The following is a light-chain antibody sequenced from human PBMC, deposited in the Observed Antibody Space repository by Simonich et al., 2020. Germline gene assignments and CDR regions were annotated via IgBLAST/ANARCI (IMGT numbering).Light chain of an antibody. J-gene: IGLJ2*01. CDR3: SSYTSSSHVV. Sequence: QSALTQPASVSGSPGQSITISCTGTSSDVGGYNYVSWYQQHPGKAPKLMIYDVSNRPSGVSNRCSSTKSGNTTSLTISGLQAEDEADYYCSSYTSSSHVVFGGGTKLTVL. V-gene: IGLV2-14*03. CDR2: DVS. CDR1: SSDVGGYNY.